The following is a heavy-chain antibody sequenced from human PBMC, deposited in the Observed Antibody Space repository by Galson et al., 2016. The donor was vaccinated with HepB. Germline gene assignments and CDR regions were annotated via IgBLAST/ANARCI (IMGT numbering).Heavy chain of an antibody. D-gene: IGHD3-16*01. V-gene: IGHV3-74*01. CDR3: VRARGRRWFDH. CDR2: INNDGSNI. J-gene: IGHJ5*02. CDR1: GFSFSDYL. Sequence: SLRLSCAASGFSFSDYLMHWVRQPPGKAPVWLSRINNDGSNINDAASVKGRFTISRDNTNNTLYLQMDSLRGEDTGIYYCVRARGRRWFDHWGLGTLVTVSS.